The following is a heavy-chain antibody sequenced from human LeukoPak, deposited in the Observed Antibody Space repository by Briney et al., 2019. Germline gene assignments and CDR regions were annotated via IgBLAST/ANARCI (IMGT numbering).Heavy chain of an antibody. CDR1: GFTFSNYW. Sequence: GSLRLSCAASGFTFSNYWMSWVRQAPGKGLEWIGYIYYSGSTNYNPSLKSRVTISVDTSKNQFSLKLSSVTAADTAVYYCARHRNSGSYYDPHDCWGQGTLVTVSS. J-gene: IGHJ4*02. V-gene: IGHV4-59*01. CDR2: IYYSGST. D-gene: IGHD1-26*01. CDR3: ARHRNSGSYYDPHDC.